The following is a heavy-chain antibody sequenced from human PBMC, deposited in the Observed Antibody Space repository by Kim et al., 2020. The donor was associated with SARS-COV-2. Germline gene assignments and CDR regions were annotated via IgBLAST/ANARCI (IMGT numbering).Heavy chain of an antibody. CDR2: IYSGGST. CDR3: ARSEGRYGSGSPLDY. CDR1: GFTVSSNY. Sequence: GGSLRLSCAASGFTVSSNYMSWVRQAPGKGLEWVSVIYSGGSTYYADSVKGRFTISRHNSKNTLYLQMNSLRAEDTAVYYCARSEGRYGSGSPLDYWGQGTLVTVSS. D-gene: IGHD3-10*01. J-gene: IGHJ4*02. V-gene: IGHV3-53*04.